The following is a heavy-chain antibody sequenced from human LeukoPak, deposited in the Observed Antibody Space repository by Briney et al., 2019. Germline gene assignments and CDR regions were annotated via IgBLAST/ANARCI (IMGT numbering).Heavy chain of an antibody. Sequence: SVKVSCKASGGTFTNYPISWVRQAPGQGLEWMGGIIPIFGTGSYPQKFQGRVTITADESTSTAYMELSSLRSEDTAVYYCARDGYYSDSSGYYYAQPFDPWGQGTLVTVSS. CDR1: GGTFTNYP. D-gene: IGHD3-22*01. J-gene: IGHJ5*02. CDR2: IIPIFGTG. CDR3: ARDGYYSDSSGYYYAQPFDP. V-gene: IGHV1-69*13.